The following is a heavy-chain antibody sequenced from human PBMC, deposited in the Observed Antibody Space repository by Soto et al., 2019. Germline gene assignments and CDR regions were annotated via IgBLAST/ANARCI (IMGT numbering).Heavy chain of an antibody. Sequence: QVQLQQWGAGLLKPSETLSLTCAVYGGSFSGYYWSWIRQPPGTGLEWIGEINHSGSTNYNPSLKSRVTISVDTSKNQFSLKLSSVTAADTAVYYCASNSGYSYGCDYWGQGTLVTVSS. D-gene: IGHD5-18*01. CDR1: GGSFSGYY. J-gene: IGHJ4*02. V-gene: IGHV4-34*01. CDR2: INHSGST. CDR3: ASNSGYSYGCDY.